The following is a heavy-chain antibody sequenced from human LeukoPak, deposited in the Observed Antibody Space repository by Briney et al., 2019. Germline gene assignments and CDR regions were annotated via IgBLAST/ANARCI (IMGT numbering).Heavy chain of an antibody. CDR1: GFTFSDYY. Sequence: GGSLRLSCAASGFTFSDYYMSWIRQAPGKGLEWVSYISSSGSTIYYADSVKGRFTISRDNAKNSLYLQMNSLRAEDTAVYYCARVEADYYYYYMDVWGKGTTVTVSS. CDR2: ISSSGSTI. CDR3: ARVEADYYYYYMDV. J-gene: IGHJ6*03. D-gene: IGHD6-13*01. V-gene: IGHV3-11*01.